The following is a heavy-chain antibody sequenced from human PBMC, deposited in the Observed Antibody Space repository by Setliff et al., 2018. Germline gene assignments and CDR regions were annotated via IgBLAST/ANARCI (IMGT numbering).Heavy chain of an antibody. D-gene: IGHD2-15*01. J-gene: IGHJ6*03. CDR2: IHYSGST. Sequence: SETLSLTCSVSGASINRDYWNWIRQPPGKGLEWIGYIHYSGSTNYNPSLKSRVTISFNTSKNQISLKLSSVTPAYTAIYYCARDPWGGGKSIQYYMDVWGKGTTVTVSS. CDR1: GASINRDY. V-gene: IGHV4-59*01. CDR3: ARDPWGGGKSIQYYMDV.